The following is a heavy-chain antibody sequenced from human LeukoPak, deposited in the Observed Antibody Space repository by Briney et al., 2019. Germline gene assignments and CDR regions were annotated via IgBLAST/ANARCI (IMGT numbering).Heavy chain of an antibody. CDR1: GFTFSNAW. V-gene: IGHV3-7*01. J-gene: IGHJ5*02. CDR3: ARDKEAGASRFDP. CDR2: INQDGSEK. Sequence: PGGSLRLSCAASGFTFSNAWMNWVRQAPGKGLEWVANINQDGSEKYYVDSVKGRFTISRDNAKNSLYLQMNSLRAEDTAVYYCARDKEAGASRFDPWGQGTLVTVSS. D-gene: IGHD1-26*01.